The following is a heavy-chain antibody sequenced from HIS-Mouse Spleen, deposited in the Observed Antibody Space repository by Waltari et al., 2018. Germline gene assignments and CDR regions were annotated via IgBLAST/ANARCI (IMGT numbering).Heavy chain of an antibody. Sequence: QVQLMESGGGVVQPGRSLRLSCAASGFTFSSYGMHWVRQAPGKGLEWVAVISYDGSNKYYADSVKGRFTISRDNSKNTLYLQMNSLRAEDTAVYYCAKEYSSSHNWFHPWGQGTLVTVSS. CDR1: GFTFSSYG. D-gene: IGHD6-13*01. V-gene: IGHV3-30*18. CDR3: AKEYSSSHNWFHP. CDR2: ISYDGSNK. J-gene: IGHJ5*02.